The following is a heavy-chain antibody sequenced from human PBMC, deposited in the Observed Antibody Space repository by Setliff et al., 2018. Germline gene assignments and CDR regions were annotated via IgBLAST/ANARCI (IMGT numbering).Heavy chain of an antibody. D-gene: IGHD2-2*01. J-gene: IGHJ3*02. CDR2: ISTYNGYI. CDR1: GYTFPTYG. CDR3: TRDTNIVVVPPHRTAFDI. Sequence: ASVKVSCKASGYTFPTYGIAWVRQAPGQGLEWMGWISTYNGYIIYAHKFQGRVTMTTETSTGTADMELRNLRSDDTAVYYCTRDTNIVVVPPHRTAFDIWGQGTMVTVSS. V-gene: IGHV1-18*01.